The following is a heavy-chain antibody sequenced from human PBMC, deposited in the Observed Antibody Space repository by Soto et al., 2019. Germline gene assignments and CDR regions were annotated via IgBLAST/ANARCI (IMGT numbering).Heavy chain of an antibody. V-gene: IGHV3-33*01. CDR1: GFTFSSYG. CDR2: IWYDGSNK. Sequence: QVQLVESGGGVVQPGRSLRLSCAASGFTFSSYGMHWVRQAPGKGLEWVAVIWYDGSNKYYADSVKGRFTISRDNSKNTLNLQMNSLRAEDTAVYYCASSGDPDFDLWGRGTLVTVSS. J-gene: IGHJ2*01. CDR3: ASSGDPDFDL. D-gene: IGHD7-27*01.